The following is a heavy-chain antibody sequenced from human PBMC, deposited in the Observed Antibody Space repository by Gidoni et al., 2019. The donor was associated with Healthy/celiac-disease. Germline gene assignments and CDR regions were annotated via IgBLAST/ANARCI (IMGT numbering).Heavy chain of an antibody. V-gene: IGHV4-34*01. J-gene: IGHJ5*02. Sequence: QLQLQQWGAGLLTPSETLSLTCAVHGGSFSNYYWSWIRQPPGRGLEWIGEINHSGSTNYNPSLKRRVTISVDTSRNQLSQKLSVVTAADTAVYDCARPTFGVVRDRGWFDPWGQGTLVTVSS. D-gene: IGHD3-3*01. CDR1: GGSFSNYY. CDR3: ARPTFGVVRDRGWFDP. CDR2: INHSGST.